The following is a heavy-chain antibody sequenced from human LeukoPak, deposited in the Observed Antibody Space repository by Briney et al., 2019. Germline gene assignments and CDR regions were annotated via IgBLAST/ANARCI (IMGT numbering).Heavy chain of an antibody. CDR1: GFTFTTHW. J-gene: IGHJ1*01. D-gene: IGHD6-13*01. Sequence: GGSLRLSCGASGFTFTTHWIHWVRQAPGKGLVWVSRIKPDGSDTNYADSVKGRFTISRDNAKNTVYLQMNSLRAEDTAVYFCARGSYSSSWYGSEYFHHWGQGTPVTVS. CDR2: IKPDGSDT. CDR3: ARGSYSSSWYGSEYFHH. V-gene: IGHV3-74*01.